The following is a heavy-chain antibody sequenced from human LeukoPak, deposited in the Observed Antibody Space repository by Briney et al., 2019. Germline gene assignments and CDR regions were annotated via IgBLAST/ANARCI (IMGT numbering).Heavy chain of an antibody. CDR3: ARDLGYCSGGSCVPFDY. V-gene: IGHV1-2*06. CDR1: GYTFTGYY. Sequence: ASVKVSCTASGYTFTGYYMHWVRQAPGQGLEWMGRINPNSGGTNYAQKFQGRVTMTRDTSISTAYMELSRLRSDDTAVYYCARDLGYCSGGSCVPFDYWGQGTLVTVSS. CDR2: INPNSGGT. D-gene: IGHD2-15*01. J-gene: IGHJ4*02.